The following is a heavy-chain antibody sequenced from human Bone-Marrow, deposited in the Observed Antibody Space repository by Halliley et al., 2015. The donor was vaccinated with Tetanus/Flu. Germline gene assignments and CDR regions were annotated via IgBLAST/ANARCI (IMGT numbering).Heavy chain of an antibody. D-gene: IGHD6-19*01. V-gene: IGHV4-59*01. CDR2: IYQSGNT. CDR1: GDSISDYY. J-gene: IGHJ4*01. Sequence: TLSLTCIVSGDSISDYYWSWIRQPPGKGLEWIGYIYQSGNTDYNPSLKSRVSMSIDLSRNQFSLKQRPVTAADTALYYCARDEGIAVEEIDKRGRGAPVANSS. CDR3: ARDEGIAVEEIDK.